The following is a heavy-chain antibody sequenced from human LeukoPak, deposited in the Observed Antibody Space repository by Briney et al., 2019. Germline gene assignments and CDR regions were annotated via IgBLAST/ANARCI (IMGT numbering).Heavy chain of an antibody. CDR2: MNPNSGNT. J-gene: IGHJ4*02. Sequence: GASVKVSCKASGYTFTSYDINWVRQATGQGLEWMGWMNPNSGNTGYAQKFQGRVTMTRNTSISTAYMELSSLRSEDTAVYYCARVGYSNYGIHLPDDYWGQGTLVTVSS. D-gene: IGHD4-11*01. V-gene: IGHV1-8*01. CDR1: GYTFTSYD. CDR3: ARVGYSNYGIHLPDDY.